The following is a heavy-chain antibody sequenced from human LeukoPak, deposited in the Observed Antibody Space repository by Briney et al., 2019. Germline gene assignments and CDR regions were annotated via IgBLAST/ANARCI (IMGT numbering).Heavy chain of an antibody. CDR1: GFTFSSYA. V-gene: IGHV3-30-3*01. J-gene: IGHJ4*02. Sequence: GGSLRPSCAASGFTFSSYAMHWVRQAPGKGLEWVAVISHDGSNKYYADSVKGRFTISRDNSKNTLYLQMNSLRAEDTAVYYCARDSISGSSWYVLCYWGQGTLVTVSS. D-gene: IGHD6-13*01. CDR3: ARDSISGSSWYVLCY. CDR2: ISHDGSNK.